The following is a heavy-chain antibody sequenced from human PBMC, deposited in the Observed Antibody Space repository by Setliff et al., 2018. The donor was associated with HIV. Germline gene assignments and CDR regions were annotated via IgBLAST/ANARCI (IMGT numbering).Heavy chain of an antibody. D-gene: IGHD3-16*01. CDR3: ARRGEERNMITGALDA. V-gene: IGHV1-18*04. J-gene: IGHJ3*01. CDR2: ISGYNSDT. CDR1: GYTFTNYG. Sequence: ASVKVSCKASGYTFTNYGISWLRQAPGQGLEWMGWISGYNSDTKYAEKVQGRVTMTTDTSTGTAYMELRSLRSDDTAVYYCARRGEERNMITGALDAWGQGSLVTVSS.